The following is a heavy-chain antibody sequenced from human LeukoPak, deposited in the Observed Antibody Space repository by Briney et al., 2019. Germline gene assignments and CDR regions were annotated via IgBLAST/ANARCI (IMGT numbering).Heavy chain of an antibody. CDR2: IYTSGST. Sequence: SQTLSLTFTVSGGSISSGSYYWSWIRPPAGKGLEWIGRIYTSGSTNYNPSLKSRVTISVDTSKNQFSLKLSSVTAADTAVYYCARDGFLESANWFDPWGQGTLVTVSS. D-gene: IGHD3-3*01. J-gene: IGHJ5*02. V-gene: IGHV4-61*02. CDR3: ARDGFLESANWFDP. CDR1: GGSISSGSYY.